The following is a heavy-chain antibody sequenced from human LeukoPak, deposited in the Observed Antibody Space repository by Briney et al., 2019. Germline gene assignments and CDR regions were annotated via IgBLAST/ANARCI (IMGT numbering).Heavy chain of an antibody. J-gene: IGHJ6*03. CDR1: GGSFSGYY. Sequence: PSETLSLTCAVYGGSFSGYYWSWIRQPPGKGLEWIGETNHSGSTNYNPSLKSRVTISVDTSKNQFSLKLSSVTAADTAVYYCARGAAAAAHYYYYYMDVWGKGTTVTVSS. V-gene: IGHV4-34*01. D-gene: IGHD6-13*01. CDR2: TNHSGST. CDR3: ARGAAAAAHYYYYYMDV.